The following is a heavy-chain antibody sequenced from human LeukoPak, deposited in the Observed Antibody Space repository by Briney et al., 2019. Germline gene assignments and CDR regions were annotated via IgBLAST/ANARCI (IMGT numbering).Heavy chain of an antibody. CDR2: IFYSGTT. V-gene: IGHV4-59*08. Sequence: SETLSLTCTVSGGSIRSYYWSWIRQPPGKGLKWVGYIFYSGTTDSNPSLKSRVTISVDTSKNQFSLKLSSVTAADTAVYYCARTYCSGGSCHFDYWGQGTLVTVSS. D-gene: IGHD2-15*01. CDR3: ARTYCSGGSCHFDY. CDR1: GGSIRSYY. J-gene: IGHJ4*02.